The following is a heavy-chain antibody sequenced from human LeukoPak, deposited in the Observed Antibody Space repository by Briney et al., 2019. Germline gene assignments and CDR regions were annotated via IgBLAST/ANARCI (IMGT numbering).Heavy chain of an antibody. CDR3: VKERKAQRFGH. V-gene: IGHV3-33*06. J-gene: IGHJ4*02. CDR1: GFTFRNHG. D-gene: IGHD3/OR15-3a*01. Sequence: GRSLRLSRAASGFTFRNHGMHWVRQAPGKGLEWVAVIWYDGSNKYYADSVKGRFTISRDNSRSTLYLQMNSLRAEDTALYYCVKERKAQRFGHWGQGTLGTVSS. CDR2: IWYDGSNK.